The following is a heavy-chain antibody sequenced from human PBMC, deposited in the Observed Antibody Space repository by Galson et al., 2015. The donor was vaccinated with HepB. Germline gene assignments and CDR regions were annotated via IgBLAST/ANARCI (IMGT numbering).Heavy chain of an antibody. CDR1: GYTFTSYG. CDR3: AREIPDDGSSAAGWFDP. J-gene: IGHJ5*02. V-gene: IGHV1-18*01. CDR2: ISAYNGNT. Sequence: SVKVSCKASGYTFTSYGISWVRQAPGQGLEWMGWISAYNGNTNYAQKLQGRVTMTTDTSTSTAYMELRSLRSDDSAVYYCAREIPDDGSSAAGWFDPWGQGTLVTVSS. D-gene: IGHD1-26*01.